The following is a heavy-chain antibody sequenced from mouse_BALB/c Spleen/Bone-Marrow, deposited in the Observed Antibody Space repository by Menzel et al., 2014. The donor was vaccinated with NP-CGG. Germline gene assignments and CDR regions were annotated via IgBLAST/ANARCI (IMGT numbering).Heavy chain of an antibody. Sequence: QVQLQQSGPELVKPGPSVKISCKASGYTFTDYYINWVKQKPGQGLEWIGWIYPGSGTTKYNDKFKGKDILTVDTSSSTAYMQLSSLTSEDSAVYFCARDHGYVDDMDYWGQGTSVTVSS. CDR1: GYTFTDYY. V-gene: IGHV1-84*02. D-gene: IGHD1-2*01. CDR2: IYPGSGTT. J-gene: IGHJ4*01. CDR3: ARDHGYVDDMDY.